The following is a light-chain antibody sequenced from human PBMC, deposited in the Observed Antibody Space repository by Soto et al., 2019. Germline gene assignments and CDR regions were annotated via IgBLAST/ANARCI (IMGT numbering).Light chain of an antibody. V-gene: IGLV1-44*01. CDR2: SNN. J-gene: IGLJ2*01. Sequence: QSVLTQPPSASGTTGQRVTISCSGCSSNIGSNTVNWYQQLPGTAPKLLIYSNNQRPSGVPDRFSGSKSGTSASLAISGLQSEDEAHYYCAAWDDSLNGVVFGGGTKLTVL. CDR1: SSNIGSNT. CDR3: AAWDDSLNGVV.